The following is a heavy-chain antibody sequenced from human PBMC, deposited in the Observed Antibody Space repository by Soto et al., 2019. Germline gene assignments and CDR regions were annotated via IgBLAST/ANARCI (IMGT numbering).Heavy chain of an antibody. Sequence: GGSLRLSCAASGFTFSSYAMHWVRQAPGKGLEWVAVISYDGSNKYYADSVKGRFTISRDNSKNTLYLQMNSLRAEDTAVYYCARPYYYDSSGHASPGYWGQGTLVTVSS. D-gene: IGHD3-22*01. CDR2: ISYDGSNK. CDR1: GFTFSSYA. J-gene: IGHJ4*02. V-gene: IGHV3-30-3*01. CDR3: ARPYYYDSSGHASPGY.